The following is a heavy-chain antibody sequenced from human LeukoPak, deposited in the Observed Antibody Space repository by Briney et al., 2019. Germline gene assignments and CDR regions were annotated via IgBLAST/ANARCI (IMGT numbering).Heavy chain of an antibody. CDR1: GGTFSNYA. J-gene: IGHJ4*02. Sequence: ASVKVSCKASGGTFSNYAISWVRQAPGQGLEWMGGIIPIFGTANYAQKFQGRVTITTDESTSTAYMELSSLRSEDTAVYYCASNSGSSLGIYYFDYWGQGTLVTVSS. D-gene: IGHD1-26*01. CDR3: ASNSGSSLGIYYFDY. CDR2: IIPIFGTA. V-gene: IGHV1-69*05.